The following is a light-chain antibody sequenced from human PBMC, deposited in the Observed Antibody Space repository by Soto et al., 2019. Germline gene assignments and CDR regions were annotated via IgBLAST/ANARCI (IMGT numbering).Light chain of an antibody. CDR1: SSNIGSNY. V-gene: IGLV1-47*01. J-gene: IGLJ2*01. Sequence: QSALTQPPSASGTPGQSVTISCSGSSSNIGSNYVYWYQQLPGTAPKLLIYSNNQRPSGVPDRFSGSKSGTSASLAISGLRSEDEADYYCAAWDDSLSAVVFGGGTKLTVL. CDR2: SNN. CDR3: AAWDDSLSAVV.